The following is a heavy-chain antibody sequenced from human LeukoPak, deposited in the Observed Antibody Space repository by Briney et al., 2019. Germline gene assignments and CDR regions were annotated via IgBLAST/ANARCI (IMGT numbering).Heavy chain of an antibody. D-gene: IGHD6-13*01. V-gene: IGHV3-30*18. Sequence: PGRSLRLSCAASGFTFSSYGMHWVRQAPGKGLEWVAVISYDGSNKYYADSVKGRFTISRDNSKNTLYLQMNSLRAEDTAVYYRAKEVGAAAGTDNTFDYWGQGTLVTVSS. CDR1: GFTFSSYG. J-gene: IGHJ4*02. CDR2: ISYDGSNK. CDR3: AKEVGAAAGTDNTFDY.